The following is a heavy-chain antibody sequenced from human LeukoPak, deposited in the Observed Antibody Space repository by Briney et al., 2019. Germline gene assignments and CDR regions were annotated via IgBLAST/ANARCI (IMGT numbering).Heavy chain of an antibody. V-gene: IGHV4-4*02. D-gene: IGHD6-13*01. J-gene: IGHJ4*02. Sequence: SETLSLTCAGSGGSISSTDWWSWVRQPPGKGLGWIGENYDSGSTNYNTSLRSRVIMSVDKSKNQFSLNLSSVTAADTAIYYSATLRGAAGTSFFDRWGQGALVTVSS. CDR2: NYDSGST. CDR3: ATLRGAAGTSFFDR. CDR1: GGSISSTDW.